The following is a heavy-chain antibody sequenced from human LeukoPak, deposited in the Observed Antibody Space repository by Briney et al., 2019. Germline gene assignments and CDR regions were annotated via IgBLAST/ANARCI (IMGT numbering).Heavy chain of an antibody. V-gene: IGHV4-39*01. J-gene: IGHJ6*02. D-gene: IGHD1-26*01. CDR3: ARHIYGGSRAYYYYGLDV. CDR1: GASITTTNYY. Sequence: SETLSLTCTVSGASITTTNYYWGWIRQPPGKGLEWIGSLFYSGSTYFNPSLKSRVSISVDTSKNQFSLKVSSVTAADTAVYYCARHIYGGSRAYYYYGLDVWGQGTAVTVSS. CDR2: LFYSGST.